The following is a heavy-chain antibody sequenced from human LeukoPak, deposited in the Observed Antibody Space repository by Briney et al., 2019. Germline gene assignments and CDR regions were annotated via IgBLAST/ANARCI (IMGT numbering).Heavy chain of an antibody. CDR1: GFTFSSYA. CDR3: ARVASRAAAGPNWFDP. Sequence: PGGSLRLSCAASGFTFSSYAMHWVRQAPGKGLEWVAVISYDGSNKYYADSVKGRFTISRDNSKNTLYLQTNSLRAEDTAVYCCARVASRAAAGPNWFDPWGQGTLVTVSS. V-gene: IGHV3-30-3*01. D-gene: IGHD6-13*01. J-gene: IGHJ5*02. CDR2: ISYDGSNK.